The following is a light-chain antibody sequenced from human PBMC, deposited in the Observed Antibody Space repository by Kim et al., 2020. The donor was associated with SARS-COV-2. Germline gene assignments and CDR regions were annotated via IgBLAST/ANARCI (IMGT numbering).Light chain of an antibody. CDR2: LNGDGSH. CDR3: QTWGTGIPV. Sequence: SVTLTCTLSSGHSSYAIAWHQQQPEKGPRYLMKLNGDGSHSKGDGIPDRFSGSSSGAERYLTISSLQSEDEADYYCQTWGTGIPVFGGGTQLTVL. CDR1: SGHSSYA. V-gene: IGLV4-69*01. J-gene: IGLJ3*02.